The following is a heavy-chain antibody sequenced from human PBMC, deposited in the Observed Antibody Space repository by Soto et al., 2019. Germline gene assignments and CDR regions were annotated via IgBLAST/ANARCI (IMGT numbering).Heavy chain of an antibody. V-gene: IGHV4-59*01. Sequence: SETLSLTCTVSGGSISSYYWSWIRQPPGKGLEWIGYIYYSGSTNYNPSLKSRVTISVDTSKNQFSLKLSSVTVADTAVYYCARAPLAMDVWGQGTTVTVSS. CDR3: ARAPLAMDV. CDR1: GGSISSYY. CDR2: IYYSGST. J-gene: IGHJ6*02. D-gene: IGHD6-13*01.